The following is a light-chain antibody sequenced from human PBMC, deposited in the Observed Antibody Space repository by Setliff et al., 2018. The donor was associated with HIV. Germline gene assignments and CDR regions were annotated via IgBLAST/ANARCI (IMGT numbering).Light chain of an antibody. J-gene: IGKJ4*01. V-gene: IGKV4-1*01. CDR1: QSVLYSSNNKNY. Sequence: DIVMTQSPDSLAVSLGERATINCKSSQSVLYSSNNKNYLAWFQQKPGQPPKLLIYWASIRESGVPDRFSGSESGTDFTLTISSLQAEDVAVYYCQQCYGPPLTFGGGTKVDIK. CDR3: QQCYGPPLT. CDR2: WAS.